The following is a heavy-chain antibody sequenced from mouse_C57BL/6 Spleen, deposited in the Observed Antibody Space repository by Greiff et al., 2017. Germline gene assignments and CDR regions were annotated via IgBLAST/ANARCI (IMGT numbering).Heavy chain of an antibody. CDR2: IYPGSGST. CDR3: ARGYGSSPRWYFDV. V-gene: IGHV1-55*01. D-gene: IGHD1-1*01. CDR1: GYTFTSYW. J-gene: IGHJ1*03. Sequence: QVQLQQPGAELVKPGASVKMSCKASGYTFTSYWITWVKQRPGQGLEWIGDIYPGSGSTNYNEKFKSKDTLTVDTSSSTAYMQLSSLTSEDSAVXYCARGYGSSPRWYFDVWGTGTTVTVSS.